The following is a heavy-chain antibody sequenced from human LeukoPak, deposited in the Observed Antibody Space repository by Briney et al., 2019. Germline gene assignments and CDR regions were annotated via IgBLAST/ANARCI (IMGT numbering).Heavy chain of an antibody. CDR1: GYGFTSYW. J-gene: IGHJ4*02. CDR2: IHPGDSDT. D-gene: IGHD6-13*01. V-gene: IGHV5-51*01. CDR3: ARQVENSSPDY. Sequence: GESLKISCKGSGYGFTSYWIGWVRPMPGKGLGWMGIIHPGDSDTRYSPSFQGQVTISADKSISTAYLQWSSLKASDTAMYYCARQVENSSPDYWGQGTLVTVSS.